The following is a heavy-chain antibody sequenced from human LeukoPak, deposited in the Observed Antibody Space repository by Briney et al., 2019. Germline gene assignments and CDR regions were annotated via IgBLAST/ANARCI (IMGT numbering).Heavy chain of an antibody. J-gene: IGHJ6*03. CDR3: ARVVAGSGSYDDYYYYMDV. V-gene: IGHV4-34*01. D-gene: IGHD3-10*01. Sequence: SETLTLTCAVYGGSFGGYYWSWIRQPPGKGLEWIGEINHSGSTNYNPSLKSRVTISVDTSKNQFSLKLSSVTAADTAVYYCARVVAGSGSYDDYYYYMDVWGKGTTVTVSS. CDR2: INHSGST. CDR1: GGSFGGYY.